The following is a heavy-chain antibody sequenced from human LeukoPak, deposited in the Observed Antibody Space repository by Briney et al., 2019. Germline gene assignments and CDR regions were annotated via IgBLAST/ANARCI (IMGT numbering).Heavy chain of an antibody. CDR2: INPNSGGT. Sequence: ASVKVSCKASGYTFTGYYMHWVRQAPGQGLEWMGWINPNSGGTNYAQKFQGRVTVTRDTSISTAYMELSRLRSDDTAVYYCARDMGGLAEYYFDYWGQGTLVTVSS. CDR3: ARDMGGLAEYYFDY. J-gene: IGHJ4*02. CDR1: GYTFTGYY. V-gene: IGHV1-2*02. D-gene: IGHD3-16*01.